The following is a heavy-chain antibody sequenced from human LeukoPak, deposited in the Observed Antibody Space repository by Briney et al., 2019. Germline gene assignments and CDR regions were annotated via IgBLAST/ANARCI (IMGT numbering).Heavy chain of an antibody. CDR3: ARQASSSWFARFDP. V-gene: IGHV4-39*01. CDR2: IYYSGNN. D-gene: IGHD6-13*01. J-gene: IGHJ5*02. CDR1: GGSISSSNYY. Sequence: SETLSLTCTVSGGSISSSNYYWMWIRQPPGKGLEWIGTIYYSGNNYHNPSLKSRVTISVDTSKNQFSLKLSSVTAADTAVYYCARQASSSWFARFDPWGQGTLVTVSS.